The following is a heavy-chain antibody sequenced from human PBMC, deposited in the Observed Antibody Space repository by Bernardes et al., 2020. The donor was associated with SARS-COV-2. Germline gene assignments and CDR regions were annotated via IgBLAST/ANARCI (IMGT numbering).Heavy chain of an antibody. V-gene: IGHV4-39*07. CDR2: IYYGGST. CDR1: GGSISSTSYY. Sequence: SETLSLTCSVSGGSISSTSYYWVWIRQPPGNGLEWIGSIYYGGSTNYNPSLKSRVTISVDTSKNQFSLKLSSVTAADTAVYYCARGTVIPFDPWGQGTLVTVSS. J-gene: IGHJ5*02. D-gene: IGHD3-16*02. CDR3: ARGTVIPFDP.